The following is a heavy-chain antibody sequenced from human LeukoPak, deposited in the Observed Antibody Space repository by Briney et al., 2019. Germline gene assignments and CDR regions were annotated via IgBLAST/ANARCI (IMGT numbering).Heavy chain of an antibody. V-gene: IGHV3-30*04. CDR1: GFTFSSYA. Sequence: QPGGSLRLSCAASGFTFSSYAMHWVRQAPGKGLEWVAVISYDGSNKYYADSVKGRFTISRDNSKNTLYLQMNSLRAEDTAVYYCASGGYDSSGYSIDYWGQGTLVTVSS. CDR3: ASGGYDSSGYSIDY. CDR2: ISYDGSNK. J-gene: IGHJ4*02. D-gene: IGHD3-22*01.